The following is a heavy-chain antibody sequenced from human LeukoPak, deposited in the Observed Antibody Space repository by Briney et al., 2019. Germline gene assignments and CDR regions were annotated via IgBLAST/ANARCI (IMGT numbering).Heavy chain of an antibody. CDR1: GYTFTGYY. V-gene: IGHV1-2*02. CDR3: ARDSYYGSGIGTRYYYYGMDV. D-gene: IGHD3-10*01. J-gene: IGHJ6*04. Sequence: ASVKVSCKASGYTFTGYYMHWVRQAPGQGLEWMGWINPNSGGTNYAQKFQGRVTMTRDTSISTAYMKLSRLRSDDTAVYYCARDSYYGSGIGTRYYYYGMDVWGKGTTVTVSS. CDR2: INPNSGGT.